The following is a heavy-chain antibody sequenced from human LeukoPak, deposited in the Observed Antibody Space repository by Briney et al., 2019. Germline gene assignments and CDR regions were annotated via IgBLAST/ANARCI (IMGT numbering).Heavy chain of an antibody. D-gene: IGHD1-26*01. CDR1: GFTFDDYA. Sequence: PGGSLRLSCAASGFTFDDYAMHWVRQAPGKGLEWVSGISWNSGRIGYADSVKGRFTISRDNSKNSLYLQMSSLRAEDTALYYCVKSLQTWEPRGYYYYYMDVWGKGTTVTVSS. CDR3: VKSLQTWEPRGYYYYYMDV. CDR2: ISWNSGRI. J-gene: IGHJ6*03. V-gene: IGHV3-9*01.